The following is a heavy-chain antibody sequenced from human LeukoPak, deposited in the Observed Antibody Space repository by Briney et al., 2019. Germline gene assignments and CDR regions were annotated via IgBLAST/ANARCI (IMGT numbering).Heavy chain of an antibody. CDR2: INHSGST. D-gene: IGHD1-26*01. Sequence: SETLSLTCAVYGGSFSGCYWSWIRQPPGKGLEWIGEINHSGSTNYNPSLKSRVTISVDTSKNQFSLKLSSVTAADTAVYYCARGLVGATAKNDYWGQGTLVTVSS. V-gene: IGHV4-34*01. J-gene: IGHJ4*02. CDR1: GGSFSGCY. CDR3: ARGLVGATAKNDY.